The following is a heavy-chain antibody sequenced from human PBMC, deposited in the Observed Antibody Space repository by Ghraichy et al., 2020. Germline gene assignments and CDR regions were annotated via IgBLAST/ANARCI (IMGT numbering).Heavy chain of an antibody. CDR3: ARDIVVVPAATYYYYYGMDV. J-gene: IGHJ6*02. CDR1: GFTFSSYW. Sequence: GGSLRLSCAASGFTFSSYWMHWVRQAPGKGLVWVSRINSDGSSTSYADSVKGRFTISRDNAKNTLYLQMNSLRAEDTAVYYCARDIVVVPAATYYYYYGMDVWGQGTTVTVSS. D-gene: IGHD2-2*01. CDR2: INSDGSST. V-gene: IGHV3-74*01.